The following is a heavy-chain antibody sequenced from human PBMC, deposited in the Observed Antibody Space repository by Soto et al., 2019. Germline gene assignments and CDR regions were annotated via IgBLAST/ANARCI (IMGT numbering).Heavy chain of an antibody. CDR2: ISYDGSNK. CDR3: ARDTVTPFMGGPVYGMDV. CDR1: GFTFSSYA. J-gene: IGHJ6*02. V-gene: IGHV3-30-3*01. Sequence: QVQLVESGGGVVQPGRSLRLSCAASGFTFSSYAMHWVRQAPGKGLEWVAVISYDGSNKYYADSVKGRFTISRDNSKNTLYLQMNSLRAEDTAVYYCARDTVTPFMGGPVYGMDVWGQGTTVTVSS. D-gene: IGHD4-17*01.